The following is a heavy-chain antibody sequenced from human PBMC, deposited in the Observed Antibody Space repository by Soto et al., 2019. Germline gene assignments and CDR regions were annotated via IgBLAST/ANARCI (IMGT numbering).Heavy chain of an antibody. D-gene: IGHD3-10*01. Sequence: SVKVSCKASGGTFSSYAISWVRQAPGQGLEWMGGIIPIFGTANYAQKFQGRVTITADESTSTAYMELSSLRSEDTAVYYCARGFGELLYDWFDPWGQGTLVTVSS. CDR3: ARGFGELLYDWFDP. CDR2: IIPIFGTA. J-gene: IGHJ5*02. V-gene: IGHV1-69*13. CDR1: GGTFSSYA.